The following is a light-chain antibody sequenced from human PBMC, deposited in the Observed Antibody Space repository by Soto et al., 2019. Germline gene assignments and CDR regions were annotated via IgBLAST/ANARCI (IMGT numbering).Light chain of an antibody. Sequence: EIVMTQSPATLSVSRGERATLSCRANQAISGNVAWYQQKPGQAPRLLIYGASTRATGIPDRFSGSGSGTEFTLTISSLQSEDFAVYYCQHYNNWLGTFGGGTKVDIK. CDR1: QAISGN. CDR2: GAS. J-gene: IGKJ4*01. CDR3: QHYNNWLGT. V-gene: IGKV3-15*01.